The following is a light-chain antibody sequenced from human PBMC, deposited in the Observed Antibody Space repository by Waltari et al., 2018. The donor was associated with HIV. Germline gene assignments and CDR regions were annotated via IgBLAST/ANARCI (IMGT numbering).Light chain of an antibody. V-gene: IGLV2-23*02. J-gene: IGLJ2*01. CDR3: CSYAGSSTPVV. Sequence: QSALTQPASVSGSPGQSITISCTGTSSDVGSYNLVSWYQQHPGKAPKLMIYEVSKRPSGVSNRFSGSKSGNTASLTISGFQAEDEGDYYCCSYAGSSTPVVFGGGTKLTVL. CDR2: EVS. CDR1: SSDVGSYNL.